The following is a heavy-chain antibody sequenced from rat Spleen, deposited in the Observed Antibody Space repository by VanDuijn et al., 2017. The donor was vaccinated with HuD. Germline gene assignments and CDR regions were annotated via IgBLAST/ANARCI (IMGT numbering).Heavy chain of an antibody. D-gene: IGHD1-9*01. CDR1: GFTYSNYV. CDR3: AKDNPTMGIPFDY. J-gene: IGHJ2*01. V-gene: IGHV5S13*01. Sequence: EVQLVESGGGLVQPGRSLKLSCAASGFTYSNYVMAWVRQAPTKGLEWVASISTGGGNTYYRDSVKGRFTISRDNAKNTLYLQMDSLRSEDTATYYCAKDNPTMGIPFDYWGQGVMVTVSS. CDR2: ISTGGGNT.